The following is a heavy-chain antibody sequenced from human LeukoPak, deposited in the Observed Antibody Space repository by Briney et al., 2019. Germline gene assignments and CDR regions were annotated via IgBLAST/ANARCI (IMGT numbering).Heavy chain of an antibody. V-gene: IGHV3-30*04. J-gene: IGHJ4*02. CDR1: GFPFNAYA. D-gene: IGHD2-15*01. CDR2: ISYDGRKT. CDR3: AREAVGPYPDY. Sequence: GGSLRLSCAASGFPFNAYALHWVRQAPGKGLEWVAAISYDGRKTHYADSVKGRFTISRDNSKDTLFLQMNGLRAEDTAVYYCAREAVGPYPDYWGQGTLVTVSS.